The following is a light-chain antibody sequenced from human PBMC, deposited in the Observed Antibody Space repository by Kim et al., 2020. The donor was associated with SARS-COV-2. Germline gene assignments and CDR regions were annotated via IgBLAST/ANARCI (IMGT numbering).Light chain of an antibody. CDR2: GRN. V-gene: IGLV3-19*01. CDR3: NSRDSRGNHGL. Sequence: SSEPTQDPAVSVALGQTVRITCQGDSLRSYYASWYQQKLGQAPVLVIYGRNNRPSGIPDRFPGSSLGNTASLTIPGAQAEDEADYYCNSRDSRGNHGLFG. J-gene: IGLJ3*02. CDR1: SLRSYY.